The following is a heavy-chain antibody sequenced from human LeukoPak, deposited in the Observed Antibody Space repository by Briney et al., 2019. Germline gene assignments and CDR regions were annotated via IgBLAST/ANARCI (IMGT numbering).Heavy chain of an antibody. CDR2: IYYSGGT. J-gene: IGHJ3*02. V-gene: IGHV4-59*08. Sequence: ASETLSLTCTVSGGSMSPFYWSWIRQSPGKGLEWIGSIYYSGGTNYNPSLKSRVTISVDTSKNQFSLELSSVTAADTAAYYCAVNSTKHTFDIWGQGTMVTVSS. D-gene: IGHD1-1*01. CDR3: AVNSTKHTFDI. CDR1: GGSMSPFY.